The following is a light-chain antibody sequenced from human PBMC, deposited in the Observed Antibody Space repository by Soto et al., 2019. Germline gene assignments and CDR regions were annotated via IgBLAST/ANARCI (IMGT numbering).Light chain of an antibody. Sequence: DIQMTQSPSSLSASVGDRVTITCRASQSISSYLNWYQQKPGKAPKLPIYAASSLQSGVPSRFSGSGSGTDFTLTISSLQPEDFATYYGQQSYSTPLTFGGGTKGEIK. CDR2: AAS. J-gene: IGKJ4*01. CDR3: QQSYSTPLT. CDR1: QSISSY. V-gene: IGKV1-39*01.